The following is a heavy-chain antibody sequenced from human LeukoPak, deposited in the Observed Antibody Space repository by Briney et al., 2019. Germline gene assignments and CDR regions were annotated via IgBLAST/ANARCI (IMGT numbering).Heavy chain of an antibody. Sequence: SETLSLTCAVSGGSISSGGYSWSWIRQPPGQGLEWIGYIYHSGSTYYNPSLKSRVTIPVDRSKNQFSLKLSSVTAADTAVYYCAGGGNYYYDSSGYQYFDYWGQGTLVTVSS. CDR2: IYHSGST. J-gene: IGHJ4*02. CDR1: GGSISSGGYS. V-gene: IGHV4-30-2*01. D-gene: IGHD3-22*01. CDR3: AGGGNYYYDSSGYQYFDY.